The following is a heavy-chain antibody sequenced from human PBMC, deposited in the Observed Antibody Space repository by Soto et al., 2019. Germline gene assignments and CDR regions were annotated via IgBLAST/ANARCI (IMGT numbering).Heavy chain of an antibody. Sequence: GGSLRLSCAASGFTFSSYAMSWVRQAPGKGLEWVSAISGSGGSTYYADSVKGRFTISRDNSKNTLYLQMNSLRAEDTAVYYCAKDRERFLEWLLARFDYWGQGTLVTVSS. CDR3: AKDRERFLEWLLARFDY. V-gene: IGHV3-23*01. J-gene: IGHJ4*02. CDR2: ISGSGGST. CDR1: GFTFSSYA. D-gene: IGHD3-3*01.